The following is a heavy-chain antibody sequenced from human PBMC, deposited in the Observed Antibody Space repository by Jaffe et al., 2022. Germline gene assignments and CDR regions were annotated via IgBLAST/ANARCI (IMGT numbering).Heavy chain of an antibody. Sequence: QVQLQESGPGLVKPSQTLSLTCTVSGGSISSGSYYWSWIRQPAGKGLEWIGRIYTSGSTNYNPSLKSRVTISVDTSKNQFSLKLSSVTAADTAVYYCVRYSSSWSTHRAADYWGQGTLVTVSS. CDR1: GGSISSGSYY. CDR3: VRYSSSWSTHRAADY. V-gene: IGHV4-61*02. D-gene: IGHD6-13*01. J-gene: IGHJ4*02. CDR2: IYTSGST.